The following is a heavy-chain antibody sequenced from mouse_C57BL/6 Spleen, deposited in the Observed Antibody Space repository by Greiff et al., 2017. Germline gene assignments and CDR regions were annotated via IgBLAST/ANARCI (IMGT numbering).Heavy chain of an antibody. J-gene: IGHJ4*01. D-gene: IGHD1-1*02. V-gene: IGHV14-4*01. Sequence: EVKLMESGAELVRPGASVKLSCTASGFNIKDDYMHWVKQRPEQGLEWIGWIDPENGDTEYASKFQGKATITADTSSNTAYLQLSSLTSEDTAVYYCTTGGSGGAMDYWGQGTSVTVSS. CDR1: GFNIKDDY. CDR2: IDPENGDT. CDR3: TTGGSGGAMDY.